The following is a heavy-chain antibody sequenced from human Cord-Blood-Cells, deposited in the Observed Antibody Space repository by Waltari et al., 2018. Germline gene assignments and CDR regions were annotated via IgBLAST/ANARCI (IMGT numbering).Heavy chain of an antibody. CDR1: GGSFSGYY. CDR3: ARAPLSWYFDL. V-gene: IGHV4-34*01. Sequence: QVQLQQWGAGLLKPSATLSLTCAVHGGSFSGYYCSWIRQPPGKGLEWIGEINHSGSTNYNPSLKSRVTISVDTSKSQFSLKLSSVTAADTAVYYCARAPLSWYFDLWGRGTLVTVSS. CDR2: INHSGST. J-gene: IGHJ2*01.